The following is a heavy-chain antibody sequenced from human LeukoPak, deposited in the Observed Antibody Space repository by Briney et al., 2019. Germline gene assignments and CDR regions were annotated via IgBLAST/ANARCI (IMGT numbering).Heavy chain of an antibody. V-gene: IGHV3-23*01. CDR2: ISCCGGNT. CDR1: GFTFSSYA. CDR3: ASGWYYDPFDY. Sequence: PGGSLRLSCAASGFTFSSYAMSWVRQAPGKGLEWVSAISCCGGNTYYADSVKGRFTLSRDNSKNTLYLQMNSLRAEDTAVYYCASGWYYDPFDYWGQGTLVTVSS. D-gene: IGHD3-22*01. J-gene: IGHJ4*02.